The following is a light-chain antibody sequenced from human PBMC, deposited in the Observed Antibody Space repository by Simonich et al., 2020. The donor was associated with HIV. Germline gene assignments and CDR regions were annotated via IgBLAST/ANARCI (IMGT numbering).Light chain of an antibody. CDR1: NSDVGGYNY. CDR3: CSYAGSHTFV. J-gene: IGLJ2*01. V-gene: IGLV2-11*01. Sequence: QSALTQPASVSGSPGQSITLSCTGTNSDVGGYNYVSWYQQHPGKAPKPMIYDVCKGPSGARDRFSGSKPGNRASLTISGLQAEDEADYYCCSYAGSHTFVFGGGTKLTV. CDR2: DVC.